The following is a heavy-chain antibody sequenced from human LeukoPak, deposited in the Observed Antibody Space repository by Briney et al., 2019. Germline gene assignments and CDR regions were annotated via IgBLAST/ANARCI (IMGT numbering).Heavy chain of an antibody. CDR3: ARDAGYDILTGYYFYYYYMDV. CDR1: GFTFSSYW. J-gene: IGHJ6*03. CDR2: IKQDGSEK. V-gene: IGHV3-7*01. Sequence: PGGSLRLSCAASGFTFSSYWMSWVRQAPGKGLEWVANIKQDGSEKYYVDSVEGRFTISRDNAKNSLYLQMNSLRAEDTAVYYCARDAGYDILTGYYFYYYYMDVWGKGTTVTVSS. D-gene: IGHD3-9*01.